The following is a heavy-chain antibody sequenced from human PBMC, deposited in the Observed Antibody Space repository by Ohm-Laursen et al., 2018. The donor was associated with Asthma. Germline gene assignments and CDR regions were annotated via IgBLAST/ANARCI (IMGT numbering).Heavy chain of an antibody. CDR1: GFTFRSYA. D-gene: IGHD1-26*01. CDR2: GGSYYDGGLK. J-gene: IGHJ1*01. V-gene: IGHV3-30-3*01. Sequence: SLRLSCSASGFTFRSYAMHWVRQAPGKGLEWVAVGGSYYDGGLKYYADSVNGRFTVSRDDSKNTLYLQMNSLRAEDTALYYCARIGPEWELPGREYSLHHWGQGTQVTVSS. CDR3: ARIGPEWELPGREYSLHH.